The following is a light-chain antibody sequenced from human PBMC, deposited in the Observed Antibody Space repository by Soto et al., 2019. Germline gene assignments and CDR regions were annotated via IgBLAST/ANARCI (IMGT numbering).Light chain of an antibody. J-gene: IGLJ1*01. CDR1: SSDVGAYNY. Sequence: QSALTQPASVSGSPGQSITISCTGSSSDVGAYNYVSWYQHHPDKAPKLVIYDVTNRPSGVSNRFSGSKSGNTASLTISGLPAEDAADYYCNSDTSSTPPYVFGTGTKLTVL. CDR3: NSDTSSTPPYV. CDR2: DVT. V-gene: IGLV2-14*03.